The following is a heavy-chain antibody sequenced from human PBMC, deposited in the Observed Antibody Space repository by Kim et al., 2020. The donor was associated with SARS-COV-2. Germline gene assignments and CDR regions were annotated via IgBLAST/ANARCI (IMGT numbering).Heavy chain of an antibody. CDR2: IYYSGST. J-gene: IGHJ5*02. Sequence: SETLSLTCTVSGGSISSGGYYWSWIRQHPGKGLEWIGYIYYSGSTYYNPSLKSRVTISVDTSKNQFSLKLSSVTAVDTAVYYCARLVAAAGTIGLVWFDPWGQGTLVTVSS. D-gene: IGHD6-13*01. V-gene: IGHV4-31*03. CDR3: ARLVAAAGTIGLVWFDP. CDR1: GGSISSGGYY.